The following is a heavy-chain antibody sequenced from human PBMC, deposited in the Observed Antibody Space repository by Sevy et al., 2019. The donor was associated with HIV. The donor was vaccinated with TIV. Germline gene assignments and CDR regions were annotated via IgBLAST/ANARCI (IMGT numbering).Heavy chain of an antibody. Sequence: RGSLRLSCAASGFTFSNYDMNWVRQAPGKGLEWISNIRSDSSSTWYTDSVKGRFTISRDNAKNSLYLEMDTLRAEDTAVYYCVRDSAYAFDYWGQGTLVTVSS. CDR3: VRDSAYAFDY. CDR1: GFTFSNYD. V-gene: IGHV3-48*01. D-gene: IGHD3-10*01. J-gene: IGHJ4*02. CDR2: IRSDSSST.